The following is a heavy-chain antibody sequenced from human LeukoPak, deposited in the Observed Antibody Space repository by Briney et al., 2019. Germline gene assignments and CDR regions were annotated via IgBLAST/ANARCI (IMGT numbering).Heavy chain of an antibody. V-gene: IGHV3-21*01. J-gene: IGHJ4*02. Sequence: GGSLRLSCAASGFTFSSYNMNWVRQAPGKGLEWVSSITSSSNYIYYADSVKGRFTISRDNAKNSLYLQMNSLRGEDTAVYYCARELDDCSGYYKPFDYWGQGTRVTVSS. CDR2: ITSSSNYI. CDR1: GFTFSSYN. D-gene: IGHD3-22*01. CDR3: ARELDDCSGYYKPFDY.